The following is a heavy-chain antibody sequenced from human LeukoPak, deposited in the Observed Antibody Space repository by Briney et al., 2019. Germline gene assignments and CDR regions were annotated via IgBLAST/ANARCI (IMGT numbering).Heavy chain of an antibody. D-gene: IGHD3-10*01. V-gene: IGHV3-23*01. CDR2: ISGSGGST. CDR1: GFTFSSYA. Sequence: GGSLRLSCAASGFTFSSYAMSWVRQAPGKGLEWVSAISGSGGSTYYADSVKGRFTISRDNSKNTLYLQMNSLRAEDTAVYYCAKDAAMVRGVSYYYHGMDVWGQGTTVTVSS. CDR3: AKDAAMVRGVSYYYHGMDV. J-gene: IGHJ6*02.